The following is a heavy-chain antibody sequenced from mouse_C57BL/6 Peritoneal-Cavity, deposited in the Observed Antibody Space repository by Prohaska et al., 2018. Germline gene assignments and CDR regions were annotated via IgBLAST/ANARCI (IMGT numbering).Heavy chain of an antibody. CDR3: ARYEKNDYDWYFDV. V-gene: IGHV1-64*01. CDR2: IHPNSGST. J-gene: IGHJ1*03. D-gene: IGHD2-4*01. CDR1: GYTFTSYW. Sequence: QVQLQQPGAELVKPGASVKLSCKASGYTFTSYWMHWVKQRPGQGLEWIGMIHPNSGSTNYNEKFRSKATLTVDKSSSTVYMQISSLTSEDSAVYYCARYEKNDYDWYFDVWGTGTTVTVSS.